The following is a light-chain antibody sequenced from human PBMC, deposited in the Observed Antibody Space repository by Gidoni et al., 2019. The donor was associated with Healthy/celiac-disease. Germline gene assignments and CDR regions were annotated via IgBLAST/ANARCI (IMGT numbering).Light chain of an antibody. Sequence: DIQMTQSPSSLSASVGDRVTITCRASQSLSSDLNWYQQKPGKAPKLLIYAASSLQSGVQSRFSGSGSGTDFTLTISSLQPEDFATYYCQQSYSTPFTFGPGTKVDIK. CDR2: AAS. V-gene: IGKV1-39*01. CDR3: QQSYSTPFT. CDR1: QSLSSD. J-gene: IGKJ3*01.